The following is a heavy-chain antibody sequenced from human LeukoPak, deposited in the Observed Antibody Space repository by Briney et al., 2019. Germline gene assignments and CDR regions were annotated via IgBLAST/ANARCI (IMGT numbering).Heavy chain of an antibody. D-gene: IGHD3-3*01. CDR2: IRKNGVDT. V-gene: IGHV3-23*01. CDR3: AARDFWSGPASDY. CDR1: GFTFSDFS. J-gene: IGHJ4*02. Sequence: GGSLRLSCVAAGFTFSDFSMTWVRQAPGKGLEWVSSIRKNGVDTYYADSVRGRFTISRDNSENTLYLEMSSLRVEDTAVYYCAARDFWSGPASDYWGQGTLVTVSS.